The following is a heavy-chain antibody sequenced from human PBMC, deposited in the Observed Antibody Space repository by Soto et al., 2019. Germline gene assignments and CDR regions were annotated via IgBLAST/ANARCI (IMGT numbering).Heavy chain of an antibody. D-gene: IGHD6-13*01. J-gene: IGHJ6*02. CDR3: ARDPAYSSTYYYYGMDV. Sequence: GGSLRLSCAASGFTFSSYGMHWVRQAPGKGLEWVAVIWYDGSNKYYADSVRGRFTISRDNSKNTLYLQMNSLRAGDTAVYYCARDPAYSSTYYYYGMDVWGQGTTVTVSS. V-gene: IGHV3-33*01. CDR1: GFTFSSYG. CDR2: IWYDGSNK.